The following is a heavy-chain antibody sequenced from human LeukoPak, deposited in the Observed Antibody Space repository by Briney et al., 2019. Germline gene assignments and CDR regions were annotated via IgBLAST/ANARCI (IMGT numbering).Heavy chain of an antibody. CDR3: AFDYGGKGTLQFDP. D-gene: IGHD4-23*01. CDR1: GYTFSSYY. J-gene: IGHJ5*02. CDR2: INPSGGST. V-gene: IGHV1-46*01. Sequence: ASVKVSCKASGYTFSSYYMHWVRQAPGQGLEWMRMINPSGGSTSYAQKFQGRVTMTRDTSTSTVYMELSSLRSEDTAVYYCAFDYGGKGTLQFDPWGQGTLVTVSS.